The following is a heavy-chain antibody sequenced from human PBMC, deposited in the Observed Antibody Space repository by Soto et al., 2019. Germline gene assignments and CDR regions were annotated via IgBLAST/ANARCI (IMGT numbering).Heavy chain of an antibody. V-gene: IGHV3-30-3*01. CDR2: ISYDGSNK. J-gene: IGHJ5*02. CDR1: GFTFSSYA. Sequence: GGSLRLSCAASGFTFSSYAMHWVRQAPGKGLEWVAVISYDGSNKYYADSVKGRFTISRDNSKNTLYLQMNSLRAEDTAVYYCARDLLEEWRSSWYDGWFDPWGQGTLVTVSS. D-gene: IGHD6-13*01. CDR3: ARDLLEEWRSSWYDGWFDP.